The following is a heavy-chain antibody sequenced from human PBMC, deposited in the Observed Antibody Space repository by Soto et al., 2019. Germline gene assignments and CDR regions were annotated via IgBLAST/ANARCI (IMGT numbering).Heavy chain of an antibody. J-gene: IGHJ4*01. Sequence: PGGSRRRSWAASGFTFSNFAMSWVRQAPGKGLEWVSAISGSGDSTYYADSVKGRFTISRDNSKNTMYLQMNSLRAEDTAVYYCAKTIGNYATHPGDYWGQGTLVTVSS. CDR2: ISGSGDST. CDR1: GFTFSNFA. V-gene: IGHV3-23*01. D-gene: IGHD1-7*01. CDR3: AKTIGNYATHPGDY.